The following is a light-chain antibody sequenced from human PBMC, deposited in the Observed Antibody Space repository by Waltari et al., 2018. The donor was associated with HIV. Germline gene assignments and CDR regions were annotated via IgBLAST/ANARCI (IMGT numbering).Light chain of an antibody. V-gene: IGKV2-28*01. CDR2: LGS. CDR3: MHPLQTSIT. Sequence: DIVMTQSPLSLPVTPGEPASISCRSSQSLLHSNGYNYLDWYLQKPGHSPQLLIYLGSNRASGGPDRFSGSGSGTDFTLKITRVEAEDVGVYYCMHPLQTSITFGQGTRLEIK. J-gene: IGKJ5*01. CDR1: QSLLHSNGYNY.